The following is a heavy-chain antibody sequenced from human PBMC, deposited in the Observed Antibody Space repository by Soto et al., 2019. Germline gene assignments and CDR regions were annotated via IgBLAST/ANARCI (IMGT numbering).Heavy chain of an antibody. J-gene: IGHJ6*02. Sequence: QVQLVESGGGVVQPGRSLRLSCAASGFTFSSYGMHWVRQAPGKGLEWVAVISYDGSNKYYADSVKGRFTISRDNSKNTLYLQMNSLRAEDTAVYYCAREYSSGWYSIRNLDYYGMDVWGQGTTVTVSS. V-gene: IGHV3-30*03. CDR3: AREYSSGWYSIRNLDYYGMDV. CDR2: ISYDGSNK. D-gene: IGHD6-19*01. CDR1: GFTFSSYG.